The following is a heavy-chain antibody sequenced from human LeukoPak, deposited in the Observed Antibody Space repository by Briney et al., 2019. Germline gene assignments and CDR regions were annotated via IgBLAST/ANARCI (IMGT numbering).Heavy chain of an antibody. V-gene: IGHV1-8*03. Sequence: GESLKISCKGSGYIFTSYDINWVRQATGQGLEWMGWMNPNRGNTGYAQKFQGRGTITRHTSISTAYMELSSLRSEVTAVYYCARVGALLGYSSSWYPYWGQGTLVTVSS. D-gene: IGHD6-13*01. J-gene: IGHJ4*02. CDR1: GYIFTSYD. CDR2: MNPNRGNT. CDR3: ARVGALLGYSSSWYPY.